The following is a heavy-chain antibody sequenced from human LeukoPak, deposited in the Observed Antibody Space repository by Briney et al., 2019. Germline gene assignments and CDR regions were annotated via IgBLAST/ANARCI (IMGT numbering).Heavy chain of an antibody. CDR3: ARERPADY. CDR1: GFTFSNYG. D-gene: IGHD6-6*01. V-gene: IGHV3-23*01. J-gene: IGHJ4*02. Sequence: GGSLRLSCAASGFTFSNYGMNWVRQAPGKGLEWVSAISGSGHNTYYADSVKGRFTISRDNSKNTLYLLMNSLRAEDTAVYYCARERPADYWGQGTLVTVSS. CDR2: ISGSGHNT.